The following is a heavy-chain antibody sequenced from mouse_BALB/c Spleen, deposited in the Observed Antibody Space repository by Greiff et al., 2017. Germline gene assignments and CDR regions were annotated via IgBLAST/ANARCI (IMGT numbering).Heavy chain of an antibody. CDR2: INSNGGST. V-gene: IGHV5-6-3*01. CDR1: GFTFSSYG. J-gene: IGHJ3*01. D-gene: IGHD1-1*01. Sequence: DVKLVESGGGLVQPGGSLKLSCAASGFTFSSYGMSWVRQTPDKRLELVATINSNGGSTYYPDSVKGRFTISRDNAKNTLYLQMSSLKSEDTAMYYCARDLEITDYWGQGTLVTVSA. CDR3: ARDLEITDY.